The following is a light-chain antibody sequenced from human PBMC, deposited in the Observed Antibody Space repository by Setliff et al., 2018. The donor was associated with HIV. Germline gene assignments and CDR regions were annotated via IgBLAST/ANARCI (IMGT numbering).Light chain of an antibody. CDR2: EVT. CDR1: SSDVGGYNY. Sequence: QSALTQPASVSGSPGQSITISCTGTSSDVGGYNYVSWCQQHPGKAPKLIIYEVTNRPSGVSYRFSGSKSGNTASLTISGLQAEDEADYYCSSFTTTNALDVFGTGTKVTVL. J-gene: IGLJ1*01. CDR3: SSFTTTNALDV. V-gene: IGLV2-14*01.